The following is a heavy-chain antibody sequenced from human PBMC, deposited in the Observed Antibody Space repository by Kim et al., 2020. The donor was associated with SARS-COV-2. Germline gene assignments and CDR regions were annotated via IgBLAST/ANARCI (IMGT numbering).Heavy chain of an antibody. D-gene: IGHD6-19*01. CDR1: GYTFTSYG. V-gene: IGHV1-18*01. CDR2: ISAYYGNT. CDR3: ARVVAVAGIRWFDP. Sequence: ASVKVSCKASGYTFTSYGISWVRQAPGQGLEWMGWISAYYGNTNYAQKLQGRVTMTTDTSTSTAYMELRSLRSDDTAVYYCARVVAVAGIRWFDPWGQGTLVTVCS. J-gene: IGHJ5*02.